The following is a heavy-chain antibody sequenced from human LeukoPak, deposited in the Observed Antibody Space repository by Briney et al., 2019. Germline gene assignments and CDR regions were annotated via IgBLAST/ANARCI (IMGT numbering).Heavy chain of an antibody. D-gene: IGHD6-13*01. CDR3: ARDRGGSSSWYYYYYGMDV. V-gene: IGHV1-2*02. J-gene: IGHJ6*02. CDR1: GYTFTGYY. Sequence: ASVKVSCKASGYTFTGYYMHWVRQAPGQGLEWMGWINPNSGGTNYAQKFQGRVTMTRDTSISTAYMELSRLRAEDTAVYYCARDRGGSSSWYYYYYGMDVWGQGTTVTVSS. CDR2: INPNSGGT.